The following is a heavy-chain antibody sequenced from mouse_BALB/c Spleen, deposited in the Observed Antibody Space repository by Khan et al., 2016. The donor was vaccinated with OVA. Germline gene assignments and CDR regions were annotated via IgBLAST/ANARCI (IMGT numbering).Heavy chain of an antibody. D-gene: IGHD2-3*01. CDR3: ARDGSRYNYAMDY. CDR1: GYSITSDYA. V-gene: IGHV3-2*02. CDR2: INYSGST. J-gene: IGHJ4*01. Sequence: EVQLVESGPGLVNPSQSLSLTCTVTGYSITSDYAWNWIRQFPGNKLEWMGYINYSGSTNYNPVLKSRISITRDTSKNQFFLQLNSVTTEDTATYYYARDGSRYNYAMDYWGQGTSVTVSS.